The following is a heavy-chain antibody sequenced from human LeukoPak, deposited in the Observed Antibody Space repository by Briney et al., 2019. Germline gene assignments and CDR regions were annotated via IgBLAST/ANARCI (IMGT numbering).Heavy chain of an antibody. D-gene: IGHD2-15*01. V-gene: IGHV4-39*07. CDR3: ASVGPNCSGGSCTDY. CDR1: GGSISSSSYY. J-gene: IGHJ4*02. Sequence: PPEALSLTCTVSGGSISSSSYYWGWIRQPPGKGLEWIGSIYYSGSTYYNPSLKSRVTISVDTSKNQFSLKLSSVTAADTAVYYCASVGPNCSGGSCTDYWGQGTLVTVSS. CDR2: IYYSGST.